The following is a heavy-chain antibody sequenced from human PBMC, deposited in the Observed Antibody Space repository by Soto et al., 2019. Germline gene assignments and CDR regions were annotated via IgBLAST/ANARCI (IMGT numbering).Heavy chain of an antibody. Sequence: WGSLAISCASYGFTFSDSWMHWVRQTAGKGLVWVSQINSDGSATRYTDSVKGRFTISRDNAKNTVYLQMNSLRAEDTAVYYCATLNSFGSDYWGQGTMVTVSS. CDR2: INSDGSAT. D-gene: IGHD5-18*01. V-gene: IGHV3-74*01. J-gene: IGHJ4*02. CDR3: ATLNSFGSDY. CDR1: GFTFSDSW.